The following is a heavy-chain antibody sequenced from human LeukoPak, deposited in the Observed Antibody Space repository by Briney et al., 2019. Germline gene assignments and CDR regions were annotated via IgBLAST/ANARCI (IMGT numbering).Heavy chain of an antibody. D-gene: IGHD6-19*01. Sequence: PSETLSLTCTVSGGSISSSSYYWGWIRQPPGKGLEWIGSIYYSGSTYYNPSLKSRVTISVDTSKNQFSLKLSSVTAADTAVYYCATGIAVAGKIDYWGQGTLVTVSS. V-gene: IGHV4-39*01. CDR3: ATGIAVAGKIDY. J-gene: IGHJ4*02. CDR1: GGSISSSSYY. CDR2: IYYSGST.